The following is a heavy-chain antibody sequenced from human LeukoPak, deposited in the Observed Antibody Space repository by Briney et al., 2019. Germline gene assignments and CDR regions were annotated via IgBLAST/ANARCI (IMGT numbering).Heavy chain of an antibody. CDR1: GGSFSGYY. Sequence: SETLSLTCAVYGGSFSGYYWSWIRQPPGKGLEWIGYIYYSGSTNYNPSLKSRVTISVDTSKNQFSLKLSSVTAADTAVYYCARGQRRGVIVVTNTRGAFDIWGQGTMVTVSS. CDR2: IYYSGST. CDR3: ARGQRRGVIVVTNTRGAFDI. V-gene: IGHV4-59*01. D-gene: IGHD3-22*01. J-gene: IGHJ3*02.